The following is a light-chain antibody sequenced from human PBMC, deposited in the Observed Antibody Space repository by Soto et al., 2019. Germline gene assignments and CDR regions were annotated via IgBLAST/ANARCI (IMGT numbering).Light chain of an antibody. CDR1: SSNIGSNY. Sequence: QLVLTQPPSASGTPGQRVTISCSGSSSNIGSNYVYWYQQLPGTAPKLLIYSNNQRPSGVPDRFSGSKSGTSASLAISGLRSEDEADYYCAAWDDSLSASVFGGGTKLTVL. V-gene: IGLV1-47*02. CDR2: SNN. CDR3: AAWDDSLSASV. J-gene: IGLJ3*02.